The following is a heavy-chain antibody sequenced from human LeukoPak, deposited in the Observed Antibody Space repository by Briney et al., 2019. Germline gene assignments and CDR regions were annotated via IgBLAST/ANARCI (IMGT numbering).Heavy chain of an antibody. Sequence: RGSLCLSCSASGFTFSSYAMHWVRQAPGKGLEYVSAISSNGGSTYYADSVKGRFTISRDNSKNTLYLQMSSLRAEDTAVYYCVKDDVFGATRWYFDYWGQETLVTVSS. CDR3: VKDDVFGATRWYFDY. D-gene: IGHD5-12*01. CDR2: ISSNGGST. J-gene: IGHJ4*02. V-gene: IGHV3-64D*09. CDR1: GFTFSSYA.